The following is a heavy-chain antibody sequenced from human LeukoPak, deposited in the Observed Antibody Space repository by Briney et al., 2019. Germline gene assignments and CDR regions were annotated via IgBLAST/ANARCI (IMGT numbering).Heavy chain of an antibody. D-gene: IGHD3-16*02. J-gene: IGHJ4*02. CDR1: GFTFSSYG. Sequence: GGSLRLSCAASGFTFSSYGMHWVRQAPGKGLEGVAFIRYDGSNKYYADSVKGRFTISRDNSKNTLYLQMNSLRAEDTAVYYCAKDRYDYVWGSYRDYWGQGTLVTVSS. CDR2: IRYDGSNK. V-gene: IGHV3-30*02. CDR3: AKDRYDYVWGSYRDY.